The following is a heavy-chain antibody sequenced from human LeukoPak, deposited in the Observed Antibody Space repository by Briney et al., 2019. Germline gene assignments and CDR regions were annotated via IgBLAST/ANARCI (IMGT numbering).Heavy chain of an antibody. J-gene: IGHJ5*02. Sequence: EGSLRLSCAGSGFTFSRYAMSWVRHVPGKGLEWVSAISGSGGETFSTDSVKGRFTIARDNSKNTLYLQMNNLRAEDTAVYYCAKDRFGSGGPNWFGPWGQGTLVTVSS. CDR1: GFTFSRYA. V-gene: IGHV3-23*01. CDR2: ISGSGGET. D-gene: IGHD3-10*01. CDR3: AKDRFGSGGPNWFGP.